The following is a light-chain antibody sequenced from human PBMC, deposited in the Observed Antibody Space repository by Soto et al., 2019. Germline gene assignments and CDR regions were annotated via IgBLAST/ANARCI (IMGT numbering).Light chain of an antibody. Sequence: DFQMTQSPSSLSASVGDRVTITCRASQSISMYLNWYQQKPGKAPKLLISGAYTLRSGVPSRFSGSGSRTDFTLTISSLQPEDSATYYCQQSHTAPNFGQGTKLEIK. V-gene: IGKV1-39*01. J-gene: IGKJ2*01. CDR1: QSISMY. CDR3: QQSHTAPN. CDR2: GAY.